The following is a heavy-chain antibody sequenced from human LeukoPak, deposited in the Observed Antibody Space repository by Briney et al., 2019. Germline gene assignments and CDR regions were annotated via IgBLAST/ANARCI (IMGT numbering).Heavy chain of an antibody. Sequence: GGSLKISCKGPKYDFANYWIGWVRQVPGRGLEWMGIVDPTDSTIHYSPSFQGRVTISIDRSVSTAYLQWTSLKASDSAMYFCARRRYFDTYLDPWGQGTLVTVSS. CDR2: VDPTDSTI. CDR1: KYDFANYW. J-gene: IGHJ5*02. CDR3: ARRRYFDTYLDP. V-gene: IGHV5-51*01. D-gene: IGHD2/OR15-2a*01.